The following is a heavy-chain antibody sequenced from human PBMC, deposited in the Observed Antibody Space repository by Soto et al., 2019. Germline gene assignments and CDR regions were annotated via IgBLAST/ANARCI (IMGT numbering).Heavy chain of an antibody. J-gene: IGHJ6*02. Sequence: ASVKVSCKASGYTFTGYYMHWVRQAPGQGLEWMGWINPNSGGTNYAQKFQGWVTMTRDTSISTAYMELSRLRSDDTAVYYCARDGYSYGSDLGDYYYYGMDVWGQGTTVTVSS. CDR3: ARDGYSYGSDLGDYYYYGMDV. CDR2: INPNSGGT. CDR1: GYTFTGYY. V-gene: IGHV1-2*04. D-gene: IGHD5-18*01.